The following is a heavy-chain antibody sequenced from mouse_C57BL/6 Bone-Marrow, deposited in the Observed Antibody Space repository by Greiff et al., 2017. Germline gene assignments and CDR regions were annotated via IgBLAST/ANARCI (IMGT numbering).Heavy chain of an antibody. CDR2: LYPGSGNT. V-gene: IGHV1-76*01. CDR3: AREGVDYYGSSYFDY. J-gene: IGHJ2*01. D-gene: IGHD1-1*01. CDR1: GYTFTDYY. Sequence: QVQLQQSGAELVRPGASVKLSCKASGYTFTDYYINWVKQRPGQGLEWIARLYPGSGNTYYNEKFKGKATLTAEKSSSTSYMQLSSLTSEDSAVYFCAREGVDYYGSSYFDYWGQGTTLTVSS.